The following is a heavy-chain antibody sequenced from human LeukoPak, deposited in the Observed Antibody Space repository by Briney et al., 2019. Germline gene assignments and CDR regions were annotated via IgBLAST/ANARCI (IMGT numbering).Heavy chain of an antibody. CDR2: IIPIFGTA. CDR3: ARDRGIVEAQLDY. D-gene: IGHD1-26*01. Sequence: SVKVSCKASGGTFSSYAISWVRQAPGQGLEWMGGIIPIFGTANYAQKFQGRVTITTDESTSTAYMELSSLRSEDTAVYYCARDRGIVEAQLDYWGQGTLVTVSS. J-gene: IGHJ4*02. CDR1: GGTFSSYA. V-gene: IGHV1-69*05.